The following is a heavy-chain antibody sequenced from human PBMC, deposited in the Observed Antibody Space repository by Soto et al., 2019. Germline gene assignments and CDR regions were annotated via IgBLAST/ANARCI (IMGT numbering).Heavy chain of an antibody. V-gene: IGHV3-53*04. J-gene: IGHJ4*01. D-gene: IGHD3-9*01. Sequence: EVQLVESGGGLVQPGGSLRVSCAVSGFSVSSNYMNWVRQAPGKGLEWVAVIYRDGSAYYADSVKGRLTISRHNSKNTLSLQMNSLRAEDTAVYYCARGQGILTGYYYYFDYWGHGTLVNVSS. CDR1: GFSVSSNY. CDR2: IYRDGSA. CDR3: ARGQGILTGYYYYFDY.